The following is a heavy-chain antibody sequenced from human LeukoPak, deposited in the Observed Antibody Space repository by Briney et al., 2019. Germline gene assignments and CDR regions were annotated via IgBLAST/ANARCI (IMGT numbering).Heavy chain of an antibody. D-gene: IGHD3-10*01. CDR2: INGDGSTS. CDR1: GFTFSSYS. V-gene: IGHV3-74*01. Sequence: PGGSLRLSCAASGFTFSSYSMNWVRQAPGKGLVWVSRINGDGSTSSYADSVKGRFTISRDNAKNSLYLQMNSLRAEDTAVYYCASGDGSGSYYSPNYWGQGTLVTVSS. J-gene: IGHJ4*02. CDR3: ASGDGSGSYYSPNY.